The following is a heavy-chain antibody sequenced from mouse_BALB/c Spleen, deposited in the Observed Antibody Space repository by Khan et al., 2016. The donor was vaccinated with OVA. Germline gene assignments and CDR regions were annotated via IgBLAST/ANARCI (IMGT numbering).Heavy chain of an antibody. J-gene: IGHJ4*01. V-gene: IGHV3-2*02. CDR1: GYSITSNYA. D-gene: IGHD1-1*01. Sequence: EVQLQESGPGLVKPSQSLSLTCTVTGYSITSNYAWSWIRQFPGNKLEWMGYISYSGSTSYNPSLKSRISVTRDTSENQFLLHLNSVTTEDTATYYCARQNYYGYSLYYWGQGTSVTVSS. CDR2: ISYSGST. CDR3: ARQNYYGYSLYY.